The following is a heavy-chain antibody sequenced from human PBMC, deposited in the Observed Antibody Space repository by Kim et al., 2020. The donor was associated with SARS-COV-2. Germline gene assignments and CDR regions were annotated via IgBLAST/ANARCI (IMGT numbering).Heavy chain of an antibody. J-gene: IGHJ4*02. CDR2: ITRNGFST. V-gene: IGHV3-48*03. D-gene: IGHD2-15*01. CDR3: ARYSLSPFDD. Sequence: GGSLRLSCVASGFIFSDFEMNWVRQTPGRGLEWVSFITRNGFSTHYTESVKGRFIISRDNAERSLHLQMNNLRDEDSGVYYCARYSLSPFDDWGQGTPVTVS. CDR1: GFIFSDFE.